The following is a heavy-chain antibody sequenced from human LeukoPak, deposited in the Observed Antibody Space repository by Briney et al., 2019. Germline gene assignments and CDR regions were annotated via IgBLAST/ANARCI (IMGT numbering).Heavy chain of an antibody. CDR3: ARQGSRLYYDSSGYSLPHHRDV. CDR1: GGSISSSSYY. V-gene: IGHV4-39*01. Sequence: SETLSLTCTVSGGSISSSSYYWGWIRQPPGKGLEWIGSIYYSGSTYYNPSLKSRVTISVDTSKNQFSLKLSSVTAADTAVYYCARQGSRLYYDSSGYSLPHHRDVWGKGTTVTVSS. CDR2: IYYSGST. J-gene: IGHJ6*03. D-gene: IGHD3-22*01.